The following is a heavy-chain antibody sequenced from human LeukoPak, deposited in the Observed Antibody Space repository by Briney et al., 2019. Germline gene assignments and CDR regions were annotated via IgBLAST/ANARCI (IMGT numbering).Heavy chain of an antibody. CDR2: IYYSGST. CDR1: GGSISSGGYY. D-gene: IGHD6-19*01. Sequence: SETLSLTCTVSGGSISSGGYYWSWIRQHPGKGLEWIGYIYYSGSTYYNPSLKSRVTISVDTSKNQFSLKLSSVTAADTAVYYCARDRRGSGWYFDYWGQGTLVPVSS. V-gene: IGHV4-31*03. CDR3: ARDRRGSGWYFDY. J-gene: IGHJ4*02.